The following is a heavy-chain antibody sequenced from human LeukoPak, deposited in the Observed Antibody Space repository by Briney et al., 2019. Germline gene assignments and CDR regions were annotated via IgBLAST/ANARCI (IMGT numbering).Heavy chain of an antibody. D-gene: IGHD6-19*01. V-gene: IGHV1-69*05. CDR1: GGTFSSYA. CDR3: ARGSGIAVAGTEDYYMDV. J-gene: IGHJ6*03. Sequence: SVKVSCKASGGTFSSYAISWVRQAPGQGLEWMGGIIPIFGTANYAQKFQGRVTITTDASTGEACMELSTLRSEDPAVYYCARGSGIAVAGTEDYYMDVWGKGTTVTVSS. CDR2: IIPIFGTA.